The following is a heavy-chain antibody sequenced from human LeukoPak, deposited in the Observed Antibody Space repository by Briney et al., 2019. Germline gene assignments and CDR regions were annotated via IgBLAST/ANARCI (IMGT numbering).Heavy chain of an antibody. D-gene: IGHD6-19*01. CDR1: RFTFSSYA. CDR3: ARDASALY. CDR2: IFSSSTYI. Sequence: PGGSLRLSCAASRFTFSSYAMSWVRQAPGKGLEWVSFIFSSSTYIYYTDSVKGRFTISRDNARNSLYLQMNSLRDDDTSVYFCARDASALYWGRGTLATVSS. V-gene: IGHV3-21*01. J-gene: IGHJ4*02.